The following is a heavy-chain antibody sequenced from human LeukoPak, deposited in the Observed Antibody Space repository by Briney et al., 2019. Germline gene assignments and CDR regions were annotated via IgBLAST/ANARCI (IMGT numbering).Heavy chain of an antibody. Sequence: PSETLSLTCAVYGAFFSGYYCSWIRQPPGKWLEWGGEIYTSGSTNYNPSLKSRVTMSVDTSKNQFSLKRSSVTAADTAVYYCAIGIAVAGTDVYWGQGTLGTVSS. CDR2: IYTSGST. D-gene: IGHD6-19*01. V-gene: IGHV4-34*01. CDR1: GAFFSGYY. CDR3: AIGIAVAGTDVY. J-gene: IGHJ4*02.